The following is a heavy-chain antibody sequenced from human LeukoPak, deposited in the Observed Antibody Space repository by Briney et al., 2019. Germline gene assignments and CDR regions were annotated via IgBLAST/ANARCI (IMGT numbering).Heavy chain of an antibody. CDR2: IYHSGST. CDR1: GGSISSGGYS. D-gene: IGHD1-14*01. V-gene: IGHV4-30-2*01. CDR3: ARGAEPLHYFDY. J-gene: IGHJ4*02. Sequence: PSQTLSLTCAVSGGSISSGGYSWSWIRQPPGKGLEWIGYIYHSGSTYYNPSLKSRVTISVDTSKNQFSLKLSSVTAADTAVYYCARGAEPLHYFDYWGQGTLVTVSS.